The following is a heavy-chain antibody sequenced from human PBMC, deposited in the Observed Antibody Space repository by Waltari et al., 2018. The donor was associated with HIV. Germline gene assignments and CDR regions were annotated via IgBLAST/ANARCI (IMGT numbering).Heavy chain of an antibody. CDR3: AKGGSHLTIFEAWFDS. CDR2: ISVNSGIT. D-gene: IGHD3-3*01. Sequence: EVQLVESGGGLVQPGRSLRLSCAASGFTFDDYPMHWVRQSPGKGREWVSGISVNSGITDYGDSVKGRFTISRDNAKNSLYLQMNSLTVEDTAFYYCAKGGSHLTIFEAWFDSWGQGTLVTVSS. CDR1: GFTFDDYP. V-gene: IGHV3-9*01. J-gene: IGHJ5*01.